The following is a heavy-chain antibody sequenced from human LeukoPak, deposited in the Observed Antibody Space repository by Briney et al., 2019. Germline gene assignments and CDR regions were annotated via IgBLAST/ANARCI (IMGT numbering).Heavy chain of an antibody. CDR2: INHSGST. CDR3: ARGDIAAAGTPTLDY. V-gene: IGHV4-34*01. J-gene: IGHJ4*02. CDR1: GGSFSGYY. D-gene: IGHD6-13*01. Sequence: PSETLSLTCAVYGGSFSGYYWSWIRQPPGKGLEWIGEINHSGSTNYNPSLKSRVTISVDTSKNQSSLKLSSVTAADTAVYYCARGDIAAAGTPTLDYWGQGTLVTVSS.